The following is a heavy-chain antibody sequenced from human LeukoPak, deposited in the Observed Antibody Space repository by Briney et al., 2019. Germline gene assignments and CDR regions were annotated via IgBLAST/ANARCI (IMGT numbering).Heavy chain of an antibody. CDR3: AKDSGRELIPSYYFDY. V-gene: IGHV3-23*01. CDR2: ITGSGGRT. Sequence: GGSLRLSCAASGFTSSSYAMNWVRQAPGKGLEWVSAITGSGGRTYYADSVKGRFTISRDNSKNTLYLQMNSLRAEDTAVYYCAKDSGRELIPSYYFDYWGQGTLVTVSS. CDR1: GFTSSSYA. D-gene: IGHD1-26*01. J-gene: IGHJ4*02.